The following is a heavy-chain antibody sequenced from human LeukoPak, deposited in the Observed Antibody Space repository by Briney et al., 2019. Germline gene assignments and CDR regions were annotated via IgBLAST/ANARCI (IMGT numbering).Heavy chain of an antibody. Sequence: KPSETLSLTCTVSGDSVSRESYHWSWIRRPPGKGLEWIAYIFNSGSSNYNPSLKSRVTISVDTYKNQFSLKLNSVTAADTAQYHCARGVGGVREGFDIWGQGTMVTVSS. CDR1: GDSVSRESYH. CDR3: ARGVGGVREGFDI. CDR2: IFNSGSS. V-gene: IGHV4-61*01. J-gene: IGHJ3*02. D-gene: IGHD3-16*01.